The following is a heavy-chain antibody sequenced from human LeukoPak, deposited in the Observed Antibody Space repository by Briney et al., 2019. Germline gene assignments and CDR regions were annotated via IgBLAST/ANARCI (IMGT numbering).Heavy chain of an antibody. CDR3: ARDLPTGSDYFDY. V-gene: IGHV3-7*01. D-gene: IGHD6-6*01. J-gene: IGHJ4*02. CDR2: IKQDGSEK. CDR1: GFTFSSYW. Sequence: PGGSLRLSCAASGFTFSSYWMSWVRQAPGKGLEWVANIKQDGSEKYYVDSVKGRFTISRDNAKNSLYLQMNSLRAEDTAVYYCARDLPTGSDYFDYWGQGTLVTVSS.